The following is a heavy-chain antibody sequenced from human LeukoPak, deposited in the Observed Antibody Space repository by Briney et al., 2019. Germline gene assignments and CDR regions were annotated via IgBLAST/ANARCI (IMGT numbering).Heavy chain of an antibody. CDR2: INPDSGAT. J-gene: IGHJ4*02. CDR1: GYTFTDYY. D-gene: IGHD6-13*01. Sequence: ASVKVSCKASGYTFTDYYMHWVRQAPGQRLEWMGWINPDSGATKYAQKLQGRVTMTTDTTISTAYMELNRLRSDDTAVYYCASALNTPRSSWGQGTLVTVSS. V-gene: IGHV1-2*02. CDR3: ASALNTPRSS.